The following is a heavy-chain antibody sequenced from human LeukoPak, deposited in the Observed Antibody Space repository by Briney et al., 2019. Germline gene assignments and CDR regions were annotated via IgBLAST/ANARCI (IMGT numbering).Heavy chain of an antibody. Sequence: SETLSLTCTVSGGSINSGYYWSWIRQPPGKGLEWIGYIYYSGSTNYNPSLKSRVTISVDTSKNQFSLKLSSVTAADTAVYYCARVPTVYYDFWSGYYSRGVYYGMDVWGQGTTVTVSS. D-gene: IGHD3-3*01. CDR2: IYYSGST. CDR1: GGSINSGYY. V-gene: IGHV4-61*01. J-gene: IGHJ6*02. CDR3: ARVPTVYYDFWSGYYSRGVYYGMDV.